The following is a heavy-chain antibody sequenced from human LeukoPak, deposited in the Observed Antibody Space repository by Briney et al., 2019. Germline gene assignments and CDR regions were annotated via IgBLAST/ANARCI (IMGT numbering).Heavy chain of an antibody. Sequence: SETLSLTCAVYGGSFSGYYWSWIRQPPGKGLEWIGEINHSGSTNYNPSLKSRVTISIDTSKNQFSLKLSSVTAADTAVYYCARGCGNSMDYDYWGQGTLVTVSS. CDR1: GGSFSGYY. V-gene: IGHV4-34*01. CDR3: ARGCGNSMDYDY. D-gene: IGHD2-21*02. CDR2: INHSGST. J-gene: IGHJ4*02.